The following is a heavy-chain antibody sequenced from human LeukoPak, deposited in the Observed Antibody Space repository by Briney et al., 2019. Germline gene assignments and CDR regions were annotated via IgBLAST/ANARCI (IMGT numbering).Heavy chain of an antibody. CDR3: AKSSGWNYYYYYMDV. V-gene: IGHV3-21*01. Sequence: GGSLPLSCAASGSTFSHYGMNWVRQAPGKGLEWVSSISSSSTYIYYADSVKGRFTISRDNAKNSLYLQMNSLTAEDTAVYYCAKSSGWNYYYYYMDVWGKGTTVSASS. J-gene: IGHJ6*03. CDR2: ISSSSTYI. D-gene: IGHD6-19*01. CDR1: GSTFSHYG.